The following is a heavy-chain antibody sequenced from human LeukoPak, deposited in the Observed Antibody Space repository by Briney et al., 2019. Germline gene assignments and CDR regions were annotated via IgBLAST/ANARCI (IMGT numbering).Heavy chain of an antibody. CDR1: GFTFSSYN. CDR3: ARDGYEFRAFDI. D-gene: IGHD5-12*01. V-gene: IGHV3-21*01. CDR2: ISGSSSTYI. Sequence: PGGSLRLSCVASGFTFSSYNMNWVRQAPGKGLEWVSCISGSSSTYIYYTDSVKGRFTISRDNAKNSLYLQMTSLRAEDTAVYYCARDGYEFRAFDIWGQGTMVTVSP. J-gene: IGHJ3*02.